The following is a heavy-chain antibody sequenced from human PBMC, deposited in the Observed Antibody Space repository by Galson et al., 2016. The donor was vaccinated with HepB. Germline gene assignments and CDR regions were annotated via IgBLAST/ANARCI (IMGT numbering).Heavy chain of an antibody. CDR3: ARDERYYDFWAGYQRPYYMDV. J-gene: IGHJ6*03. Sequence: SETLSLTCAVFGDSIGSSHWRSWVRQPPGKGLEWIGDIYYTGSTNYNPSLKSRVTISLDKSKNHISLTLKSVTAADTAVYYCARDERYYDFWAGYQRPYYMDVWGTGTTVIVSS. D-gene: IGHD3-3*01. V-gene: IGHV4-4*02. CDR2: IYYTGST. CDR1: GDSIGSSHW.